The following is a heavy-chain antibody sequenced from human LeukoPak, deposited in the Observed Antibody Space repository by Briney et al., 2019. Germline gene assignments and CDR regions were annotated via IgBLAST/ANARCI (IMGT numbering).Heavy chain of an antibody. CDR1: GYSFTSYW. D-gene: IGHD2-15*01. V-gene: IGHV5-51*01. CDR2: IYPGDSDT. Sequence: GESLKISCKGSGYSFTSYWIGWVRQMPGKGLEWMGIIYPGDSDTRYSPSFQGQVTISADKSISTAYLQWSSLKASDTAMYYCARQVVVAATRPYYHYYMDVWGKGTTVTVSS. J-gene: IGHJ6*03. CDR3: ARQVVVAATRPYYHYYMDV.